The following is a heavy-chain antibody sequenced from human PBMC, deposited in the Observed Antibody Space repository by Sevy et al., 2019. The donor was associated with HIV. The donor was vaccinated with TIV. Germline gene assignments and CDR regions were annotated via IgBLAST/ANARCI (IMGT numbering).Heavy chain of an antibody. Sequence: GGSLRLSCAASGFNIRAHWMLWVRQAPGKGLEWVANINGDGSTKYYLDSVKGRFTISRDNAENSAFLQMNSLRVEDTAVYYCVRALLKADSLWGQGTLVTVSS. V-gene: IGHV3-7*01. D-gene: IGHD1-26*01. CDR2: INGDGSTK. CDR1: GFNIRAHW. J-gene: IGHJ4*02. CDR3: VRALLKADSL.